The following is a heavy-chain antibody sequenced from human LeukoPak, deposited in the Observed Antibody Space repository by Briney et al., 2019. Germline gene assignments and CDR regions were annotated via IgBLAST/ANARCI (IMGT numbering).Heavy chain of an antibody. V-gene: IGHV5-51*01. CDR2: IYPGDSDT. Sequence: GESLKISCKGSGYIFTSYWIGCVRQMPGKGLEWMGIIYPGDSDTRYSPSFQGQVTISADKSISTAYLQWSNLKDSDTAMYYCARLVVEGSGYYYVGVRYDYWGQGTLVTVSS. CDR3: ARLVVEGSGYYYVGVRYDY. D-gene: IGHD3-22*01. J-gene: IGHJ4*02. CDR1: GYIFTSYW.